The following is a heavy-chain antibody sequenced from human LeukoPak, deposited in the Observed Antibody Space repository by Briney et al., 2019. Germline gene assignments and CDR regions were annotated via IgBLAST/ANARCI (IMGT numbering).Heavy chain of an antibody. V-gene: IGHV3-30*18. CDR2: ISYDGSNK. D-gene: IGHD3-22*01. CDR1: GFTFSSYG. Sequence: GGSLRLSCAASGFTFSSYGMHWVRQAPGKGLEWVAVISYDGSNKYYADSVKGRFTISRDNSKNTLYLQMNSLRAEDTAVYYCAKDPEWYYDSSGYYPNYFDYWGQGTLVTVSS. J-gene: IGHJ4*02. CDR3: AKDPEWYYDSSGYYPNYFDY.